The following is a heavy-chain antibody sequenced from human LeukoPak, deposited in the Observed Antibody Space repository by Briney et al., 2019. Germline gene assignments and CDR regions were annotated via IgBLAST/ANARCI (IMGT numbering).Heavy chain of an antibody. CDR2: ISSRTSTI. D-gene: IGHD3-3*01. CDR1: GFTFSNYN. V-gene: IGHV3-48*01. J-gene: IGHJ5*02. CDR3: ARGTDTIYSWFDP. Sequence: GGSLRLSCATSGFTFSNYNMNWVRQAPGKGLEWVSYISSRTSTIYYADSVKGRFTISRDNAKNSLYLQMNSLRAEDTAVYYCARGTDTIYSWFDPWGQGTLVTVSS.